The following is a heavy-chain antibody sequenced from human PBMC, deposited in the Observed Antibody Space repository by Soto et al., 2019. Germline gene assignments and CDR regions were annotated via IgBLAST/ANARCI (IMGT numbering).Heavy chain of an antibody. CDR3: ARHTTGIQGLFDY. Sequence: SETLSLTCTVSGGSINNNYWDWIRQPPGKGLEWIGCVRYSGVTNYNPSLESRGTISVDTSKNHFSLKLTFVTAADTALYYCARHTTGIQGLFDYWGPGTLVTVSS. J-gene: IGHJ4*02. V-gene: IGHV4-59*01. D-gene: IGHD5-18*01. CDR2: VRYSGVT. CDR1: GGSINNNY.